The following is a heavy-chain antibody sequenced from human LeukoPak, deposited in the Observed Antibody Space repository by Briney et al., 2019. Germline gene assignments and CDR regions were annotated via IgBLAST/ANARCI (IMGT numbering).Heavy chain of an antibody. CDR1: VFTFSQFD. Sequence: PGGSLRLSCAASVFTFSQFDMYWVRQGPGRGLEWVSTSGVGAETHYPYSMRGRFIISRENAKNSLYLQMNSLRAGHTAVYYCAREYCDGGNCYGWRYLDVWGKGTTVTVSS. CDR2: SGVGAET. D-gene: IGHD2-15*01. CDR3: AREYCDGGNCYGWRYLDV. V-gene: IGHV3-13*01. J-gene: IGHJ6*03.